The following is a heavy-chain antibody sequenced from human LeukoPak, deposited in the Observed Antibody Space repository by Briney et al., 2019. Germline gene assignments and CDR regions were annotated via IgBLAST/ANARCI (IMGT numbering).Heavy chain of an antibody. Sequence: LETLSLTCTVSGGSISSSSYYWGWIRQPPGKGLEWIGSIYYSGSTYYNPSLKSRVTISVDTSKNQFSLKLSSVTAADTAVYYCARWGIAAAGSFDYWGQGTLVTVSS. CDR1: GGSISSSSYY. V-gene: IGHV4-39*01. J-gene: IGHJ4*02. D-gene: IGHD6-13*01. CDR3: ARWGIAAAGSFDY. CDR2: IYYSGST.